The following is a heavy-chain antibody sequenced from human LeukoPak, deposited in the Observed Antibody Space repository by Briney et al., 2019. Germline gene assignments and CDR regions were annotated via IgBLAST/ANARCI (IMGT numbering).Heavy chain of an antibody. D-gene: IGHD3-3*01. Sequence: SETLSLTCAVSGGSFSGYYWSWIRQPPGKGLEWIGEINHSGSTSYNPSLKSRVTISVDTSKNQFSLKLSSVTAADTAVYYCARGYGDFWSGYYEFDYWGQGTLVTVSS. J-gene: IGHJ4*02. CDR2: INHSGST. CDR1: GGSFSGYY. CDR3: ARGYGDFWSGYYEFDY. V-gene: IGHV4-34*01.